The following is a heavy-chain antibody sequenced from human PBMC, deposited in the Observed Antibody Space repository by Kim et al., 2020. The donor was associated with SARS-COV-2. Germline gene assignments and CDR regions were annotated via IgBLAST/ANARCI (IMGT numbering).Heavy chain of an antibody. D-gene: IGHD2-15*01. Sequence: GGSLRLSCAASGFTFSSYSMNWVRQAPGKGLEWVSSISSSSSYIYYADSVKGRFTISRDNAKNSLYLQMNSLRAEDTAVYYCARNFGDIVVVVAALSMDVWGQGTTVTVSS. V-gene: IGHV3-21*01. J-gene: IGHJ6*02. CDR2: ISSSSSYI. CDR1: GFTFSSYS. CDR3: ARNFGDIVVVVAALSMDV.